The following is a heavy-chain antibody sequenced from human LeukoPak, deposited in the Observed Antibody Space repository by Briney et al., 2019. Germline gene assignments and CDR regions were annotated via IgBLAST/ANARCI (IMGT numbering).Heavy chain of an antibody. CDR3: ARGYYDSSDFEYFQH. Sequence: APVKVSCKASGYSFTGYYIHWVRQAPVQGLEWMAWINPNSGDTNFAQKFHGRVTMTTYTSISTVYMELSRLRSDDTAVFFCARGYYDSSDFEYFQHWGQGTLVTVSS. J-gene: IGHJ1*01. D-gene: IGHD3-22*01. CDR1: GYSFTGYY. CDR2: INPNSGDT. V-gene: IGHV1-2*02.